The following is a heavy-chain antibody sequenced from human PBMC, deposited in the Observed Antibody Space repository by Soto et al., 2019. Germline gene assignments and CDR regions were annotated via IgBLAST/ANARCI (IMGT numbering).Heavy chain of an antibody. J-gene: IGHJ4*02. CDR1: GGSISSGDYY. D-gene: IGHD3-10*01. CDR2: IYYIGST. Sequence: PSETLSLTCTVSGGSISSGDYYWSWIRQPPGKGLEWIGYIYYIGSTYYNPSLNSRVTISVDTSKNQFSLKLSYVTDADTVVYYCARDRGYYGSGSYYLYFDYWGQGTLVTVSS. CDR3: ARDRGYYGSGSYYLYFDY. V-gene: IGHV4-30-4*01.